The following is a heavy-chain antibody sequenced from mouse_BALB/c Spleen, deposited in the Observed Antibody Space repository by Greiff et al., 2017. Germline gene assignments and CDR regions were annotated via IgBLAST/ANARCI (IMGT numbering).Heavy chain of an antibody. CDR3: ATETDFDY. J-gene: IGHJ2*01. Sequence: VQLQQSGAELARPGASVKLSCKASGYTFTSYWMQWVKQRPGQGLEWIGAIYPGDGDTRYTQKFKGKATLTADKSSSTAYMQLSSLASEDSAVYCCATETDFDYWGQGTTLTVSS. CDR1: GYTFTSYW. CDR2: IYPGDGDT. V-gene: IGHV1-87*01. D-gene: IGHD3-2*01.